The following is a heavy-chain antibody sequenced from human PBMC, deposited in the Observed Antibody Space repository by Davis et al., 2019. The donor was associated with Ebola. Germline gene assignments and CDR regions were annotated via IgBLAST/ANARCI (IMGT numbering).Heavy chain of an antibody. CDR2: ISSSSSYI. Sequence: PGGSLRLSCAASGFTFSSYSMNWVRQAPGKGLEWVSSISSSSSYIYYADSVKGRFTISRDNAKNSLYLQMNSLRAEDTAVYYCARDRGDLAIPFDYWGQGTLVTVSS. V-gene: IGHV3-21*01. CDR3: ARDRGDLAIPFDY. J-gene: IGHJ4*02. CDR1: GFTFSSYS. D-gene: IGHD2-21*01.